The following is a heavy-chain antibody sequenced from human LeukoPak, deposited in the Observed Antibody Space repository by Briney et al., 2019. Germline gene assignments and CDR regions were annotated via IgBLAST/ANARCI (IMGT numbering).Heavy chain of an antibody. D-gene: IGHD3-22*01. J-gene: IGHJ4*02. CDR3: ATGLPYYYDSSGYPRY. CDR1: GYTLTELS. Sequence: ASVKVSCKVSGYTLTELSMHWVRQAPGKRLEWMGGFDPEDGETIYAQKFQGRVTMTEDTSTDTAYMELSSLRSEDTAVYYCATGLPYYYDSSGYPRYWGQGTLVTVSS. CDR2: FDPEDGET. V-gene: IGHV1-24*01.